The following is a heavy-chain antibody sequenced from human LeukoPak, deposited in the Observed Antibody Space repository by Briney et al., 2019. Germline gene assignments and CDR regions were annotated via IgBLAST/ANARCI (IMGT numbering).Heavy chain of an antibody. J-gene: IGHJ4*02. CDR3: ARDLSPAARGKYSSSWYPSSAFDY. CDR2: SYTCGST. V-gene: IGHV4-4*07. CDR1: GGSISSYY. Sequence: SGTLSLTCSVSGGSISSYYWSWIRQPARKGLEWIGRSYTCGSTNYNRSLESRGTMSVDASKNQFSLTLSSVTAADTAVYYCARDLSPAARGKYSSSWYPSSAFDYWGQGTLVTVSS. D-gene: IGHD6-13*01.